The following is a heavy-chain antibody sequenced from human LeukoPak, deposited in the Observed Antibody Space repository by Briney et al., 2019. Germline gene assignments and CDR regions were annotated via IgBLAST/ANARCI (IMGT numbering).Heavy chain of an antibody. V-gene: IGHV4-59*08. J-gene: IGHJ5*02. CDR1: SGSISSYY. Sequence: SEILSLTCTVSSGSISSYYWSWIRQPPGKGLEWIGYIYYTGSTNYNPSLKSRVTISVDTSKNQFSLNLSSVTAADTAVYYCARHGPYLGRLGWFDPWGQGTLVTVSS. CDR3: ARHGPYLGRLGWFDP. D-gene: IGHD1-26*01. CDR2: IYYTGST.